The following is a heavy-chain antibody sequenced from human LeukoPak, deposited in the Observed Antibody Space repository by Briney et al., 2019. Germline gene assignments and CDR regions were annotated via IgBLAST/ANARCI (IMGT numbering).Heavy chain of an antibody. CDR2: IIPIFATA. D-gene: IGHD3-22*01. V-gene: IGHV1-69*05. J-gene: IGHJ4*02. CDR1: GGAFSSYT. CDR3: AIGYTSGYYSY. Sequence: GASVKVSCKASGGAFSSYTISWVRQAPGQGLEWMGGIIPIFATANYAQNFQGRVTITTDESRSTAYMEVSSLRSEDTAVYYCAIGYTSGYYSYWGQGTLVNVSS.